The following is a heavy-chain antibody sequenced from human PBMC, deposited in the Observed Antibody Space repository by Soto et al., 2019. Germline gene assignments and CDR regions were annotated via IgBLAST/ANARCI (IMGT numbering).Heavy chain of an antibody. V-gene: IGHV3-33*01. J-gene: IGHJ4*02. CDR3: ASSGYSYEFDY. Sequence: PGGSLRLSCAASGFTFSSYGMHWVRQAPGKGLEWVAVIWYDGSNKYYADSVKGRFTISRDNSKNTLYLQMNSLRAEDTAVYYCASSGYSYEFDYWGQGVPVTVSS. D-gene: IGHD5-18*01. CDR1: GFTFSSYG. CDR2: IWYDGSNK.